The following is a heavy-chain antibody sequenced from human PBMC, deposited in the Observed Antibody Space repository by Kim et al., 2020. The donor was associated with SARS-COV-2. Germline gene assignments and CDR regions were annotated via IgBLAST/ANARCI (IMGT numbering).Heavy chain of an antibody. D-gene: IGHD3-9*01. CDR3: ARDQVLRYFDWLYYYLGMDV. J-gene: IGHJ6*02. V-gene: IGHV3-74*01. Sequence: GGSLRLSCAASGFTFSSYWMHWVRQAPGKGLVWVSRINSDGSSTSYADSVKGRFTISRDNAKNTLYLQMNSLRAEDTAVYYCARDQVLRYFDWLYYYLGMDVWGQGTTVTVSS. CDR1: GFTFSSYW. CDR2: INSDGSST.